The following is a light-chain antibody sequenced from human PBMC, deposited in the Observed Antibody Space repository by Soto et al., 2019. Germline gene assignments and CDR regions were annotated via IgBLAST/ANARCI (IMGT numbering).Light chain of an antibody. V-gene: IGKV3-15*01. CDR1: QSVNSN. Sequence: EKVMTQSPATLSVSPGERATLSCRASQSVNSNLAWYQQKPGQAPRLLLYGASTRATGIPSRFSGSASGTEFTITISILQSEDSAVYYCQQYNDWPLTFGGGTKVEIK. CDR3: QQYNDWPLT. J-gene: IGKJ4*01. CDR2: GAS.